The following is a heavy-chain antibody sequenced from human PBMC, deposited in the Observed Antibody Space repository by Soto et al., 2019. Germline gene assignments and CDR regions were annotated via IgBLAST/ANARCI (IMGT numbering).Heavy chain of an antibody. CDR3: ARGNHVAFGGVIDY. CDR2: INPNSGGT. CDR1: GYTFTGYY. D-gene: IGHD3-16*01. V-gene: IGHV1-2*02. J-gene: IGHJ4*02. Sequence: ASVKVSCKASGYTFTGYYMHWVRQAPGQGLEWMGWINPNSGGTNYAQKFQGRVTMTRDTSISTAYMELSRLRSDDTAVYCCARGNHVAFGGVIDYWGQGTLVTVSS.